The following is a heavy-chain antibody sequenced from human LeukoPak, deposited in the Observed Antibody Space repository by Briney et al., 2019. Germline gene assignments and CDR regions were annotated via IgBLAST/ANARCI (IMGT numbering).Heavy chain of an antibody. Sequence: PSETLSLTCSVSGGSISSRVHYWGWVRQAPGKGLEWVSSISSSSSYIYYADSVKGRFTISRDNAKNSLYLQMNSLRAEDTAVYYCARGDYDSSGHFDYWGQGALVTVSS. CDR3: ARGDYDSSGHFDY. J-gene: IGHJ4*02. CDR1: GGSISSRVHY. V-gene: IGHV3-21*01. D-gene: IGHD3-22*01. CDR2: ISSSSSYI.